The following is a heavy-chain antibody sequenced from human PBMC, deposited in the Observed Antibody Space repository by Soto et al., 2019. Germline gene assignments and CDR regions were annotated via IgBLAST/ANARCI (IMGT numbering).Heavy chain of an antibody. D-gene: IGHD2-15*01. J-gene: IGHJ5*02. CDR2: ISSSGSTI. Sequence: GGSLRLSCAASGFTFSDYYMSWIRQAPGKGLEWVSYISSSGSTIYYADSVKGRFTISRDNAKNSLYLQMNSLRAEDTAVYYCARGRLDCSGGSCFNWFDPWGQGTLVTVSS. CDR3: ARGRLDCSGGSCFNWFDP. CDR1: GFTFSDYY. V-gene: IGHV3-11*01.